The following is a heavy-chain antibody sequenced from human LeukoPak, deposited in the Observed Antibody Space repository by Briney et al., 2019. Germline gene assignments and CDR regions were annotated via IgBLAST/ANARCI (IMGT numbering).Heavy chain of an antibody. Sequence: GGSLRLSCAASGFTFSTYFINWVHQAPGKGLEWVSSISGSGTYIYYADSVKGRFTISRDNAKNSLYLHMNSLRAEDTAVYYCAKTVVAATYFDYWGQGTLVTVSS. CDR1: GFTFSTYF. CDR2: ISGSGTYI. V-gene: IGHV3-21*01. J-gene: IGHJ4*02. CDR3: AKTVVAATYFDY. D-gene: IGHD2-15*01.